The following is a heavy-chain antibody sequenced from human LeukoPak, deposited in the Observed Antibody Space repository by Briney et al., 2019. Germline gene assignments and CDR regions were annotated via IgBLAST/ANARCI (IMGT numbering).Heavy chain of an antibody. J-gene: IGHJ4*02. CDR1: GYVFTGYG. CDR2: ISAYNGNT. D-gene: IGHD3-22*01. V-gene: IGHV1-18*01. Sequence: GASVQVSCKASGYVFTGYGIIRLRQAPGQGLEWMGWISAYNGNTNYAQKLQGRVTMTTDTSTSTAYMELRSVRSDDTAVYYCARDCDRSGYYCYWGQGTLVTVSS. CDR3: ARDCDRSGYYCY.